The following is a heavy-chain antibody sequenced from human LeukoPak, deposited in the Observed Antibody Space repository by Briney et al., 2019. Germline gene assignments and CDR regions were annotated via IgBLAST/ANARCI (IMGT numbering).Heavy chain of an antibody. CDR3: ARKYGDYNAELAFDI. CDR1: GYTFIGYY. V-gene: IGHV1-2*02. J-gene: IGHJ3*02. CDR2: INPNSGGT. D-gene: IGHD4-17*01. Sequence: ASVKVSCKASGYTFIGYYMYWVRQAPGQGPEWMGWINPNSGGTNYAQQFQGRVTMTRDTSISTAYMELSRLRSDDTAVYYCARKYGDYNAELAFDIWGQATLFTVSS.